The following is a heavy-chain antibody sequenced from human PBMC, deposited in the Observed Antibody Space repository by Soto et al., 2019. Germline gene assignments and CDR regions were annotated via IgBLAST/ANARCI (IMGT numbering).Heavy chain of an antibody. D-gene: IGHD2-15*01. CDR1: GGSFSGYY. CDR2: INHSGST. V-gene: IGHV4-34*01. Sequence: QVQLQQWGAGLLKPSETLSLTCAVYGGSFSGYYWSWIRQPPGKGLEWIGEINHSGSTNYNPSLKSRVTISVDTSKNQFSLKLSSVTAADTAVYYCARGSVRDCSGGSCYLGYYGMDVWGQGTTVTVSS. CDR3: ARGSVRDCSGGSCYLGYYGMDV. J-gene: IGHJ6*02.